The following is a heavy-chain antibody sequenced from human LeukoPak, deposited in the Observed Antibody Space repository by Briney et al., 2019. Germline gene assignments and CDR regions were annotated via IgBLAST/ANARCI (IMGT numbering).Heavy chain of an antibody. D-gene: IGHD3-3*01. Sequence: GGSLRLSCAASGFTFSSYAMHWVRQAPGKGLEWVAVISYDGSNKYYADSVKGRFTISRDNSKNTLYLQMNSLRAEDTAVYYCAKDTNYDFWSGKALPDWGQGTLVTVSS. J-gene: IGHJ4*02. CDR3: AKDTNYDFWSGKALPD. CDR1: GFTFSSYA. CDR2: ISYDGSNK. V-gene: IGHV3-30-3*01.